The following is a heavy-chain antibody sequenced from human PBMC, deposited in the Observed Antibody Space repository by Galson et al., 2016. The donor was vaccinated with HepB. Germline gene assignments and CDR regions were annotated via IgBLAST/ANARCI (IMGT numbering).Heavy chain of an antibody. CDR2: ISYDGSNK. Sequence: SLRLSCAASGFTFSNYAMHWVRQAPGKGLEWVAVISYDGSNKYYVDSVKGRFTIFRDNSKNTLYLQMHSLRAEGTAVYYCARDLPYYVYIWGSYRYEFSFDYWGQGTLVTVSS. V-gene: IGHV3-30-3*01. CDR3: ARDLPYYVYIWGSYRYEFSFDY. D-gene: IGHD3-16*02. J-gene: IGHJ4*02. CDR1: GFTFSNYA.